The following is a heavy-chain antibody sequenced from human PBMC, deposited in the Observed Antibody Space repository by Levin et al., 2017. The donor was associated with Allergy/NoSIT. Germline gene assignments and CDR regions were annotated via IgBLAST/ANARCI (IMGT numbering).Heavy chain of an antibody. CDR1: GGSFITSSYF. J-gene: IGHJ4*02. Sequence: GSLRLSCTVSGGSFITSSYFWAWIRQPPGKGLEWLGSIYYSGTTYYNPSLKSRLTISIDTSTNQFSLKLRSVNAADTAVYYCARHTALLWFEELVFDSWGQGNLVAVSS. D-gene: IGHD3-10*01. CDR3: ARHTALLWFEELVFDS. CDR2: IYYSGTT. V-gene: IGHV4-39*01.